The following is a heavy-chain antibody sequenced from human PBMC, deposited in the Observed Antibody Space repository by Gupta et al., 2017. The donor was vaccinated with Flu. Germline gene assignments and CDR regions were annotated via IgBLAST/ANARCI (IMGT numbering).Heavy chain of an antibody. V-gene: IGHV3-23*01. D-gene: IGHD1-26*01. J-gene: IGHJ3*01. Sequence: GLEWVSSLTGSGGTPYFADSVKGRFTISRDNSKNTLYLQMNSLRAEDTAVYYCAKDTTYFNDAFDVWGQGTMVTVSS. CDR3: AKDTTYFNDAFDV. CDR2: LTGSGGTP.